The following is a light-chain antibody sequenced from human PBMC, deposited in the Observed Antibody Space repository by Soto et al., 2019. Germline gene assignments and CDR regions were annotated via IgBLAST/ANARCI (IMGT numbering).Light chain of an antibody. CDR1: QTIVNY. CDR2: DAS. CDR3: QQRINWPRT. V-gene: IGKV3-11*01. J-gene: IGKJ1*01. Sequence: EIVLTQSPATLSLSPGDRATLSCRASQTIVNYLAWYQQKPGQAPRLLLYDASTRATGIPARFSGRGSGTDFTLTISSLEPEDFAVYYCQQRINWPRTFGQGTKVEIK.